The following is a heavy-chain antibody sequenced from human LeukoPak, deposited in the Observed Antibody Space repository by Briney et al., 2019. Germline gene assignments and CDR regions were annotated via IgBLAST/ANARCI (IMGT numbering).Heavy chain of an antibody. CDR3: ARTGSSWPLYYYYYMDV. J-gene: IGHJ6*03. Sequence: SETLSLTCTVSGGSISSYYWSWIRQPPGKGLEWIGYIYYSGSTNYNPSLKSRVTISVATSKNQFSLKLTSVTAADTAVYYCARTGSSWPLYYYYYMDVWGKGTTVTVSS. V-gene: IGHV4-59*01. CDR2: IYYSGST. CDR1: GGSISSYY. D-gene: IGHD6-13*01.